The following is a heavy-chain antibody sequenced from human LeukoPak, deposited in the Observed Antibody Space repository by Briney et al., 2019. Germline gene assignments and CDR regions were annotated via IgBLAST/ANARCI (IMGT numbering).Heavy chain of an antibody. V-gene: IGHV3-7*01. Sequence: GGSLRLSCAASGFTFSSYWMSWVRQAPGKGLEWVANIKQDGSEKYYVDSVKGRFTISRDNAKNSLYLQMNSLRAEDTAVYYCARDGARGVGAAYYFDYWGQGTLVTVSS. CDR3: ARDGARGVGAAYYFDY. D-gene: IGHD1-26*01. CDR1: GFTFSSYW. CDR2: IKQDGSEK. J-gene: IGHJ4*02.